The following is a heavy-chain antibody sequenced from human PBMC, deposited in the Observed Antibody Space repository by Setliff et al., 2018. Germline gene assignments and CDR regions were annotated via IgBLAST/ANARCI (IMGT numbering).Heavy chain of an antibody. J-gene: IGHJ5*02. Sequence: GGSLRLSCSASGFTFSSLWMAWVRQAPGKGLEWVVNINQRGSDQFYVESVKGRFTISRDNAKNSLYLQMNSLRVEDTAVYYCARDVFDFRTGQAGPWGQGTLVTVSS. CDR1: GFTFSSLW. CDR2: INQRGSDQ. CDR3: ARDVFDFRTGQAGP. V-gene: IGHV3-7*01. D-gene: IGHD3-3*01.